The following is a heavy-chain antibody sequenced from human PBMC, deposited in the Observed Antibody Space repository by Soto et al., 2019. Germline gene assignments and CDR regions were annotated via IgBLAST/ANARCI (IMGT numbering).Heavy chain of an antibody. CDR3: ARVEMATIKGNAFDI. D-gene: IGHD5-12*01. Sequence: QVQLVQSGAEVKKPGASVKVSCKASGYTFTSYYMYWVRQAPGQGLEWMGIINPSGGSTSYAQKIQGRVTMTRDTSTSTVYMELSSPRSEDTAVYYCARVEMATIKGNAFDIWGQGTMVTVSS. V-gene: IGHV1-46*01. CDR2: INPSGGST. CDR1: GYTFTSYY. J-gene: IGHJ3*02.